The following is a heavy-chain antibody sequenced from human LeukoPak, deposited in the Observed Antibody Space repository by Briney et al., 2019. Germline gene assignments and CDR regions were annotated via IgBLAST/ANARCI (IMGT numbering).Heavy chain of an antibody. Sequence: KPSETLSLTCTVSGGSISSSSYYWGWIRQPPGKGLEWIGNIYYNGGTYNNPSLKSRVTISVDTSKNQFSLKLSSVTAADTAVYYCARRVYFGSGWYVLSGWFDPWGQGTLVTVSS. CDR3: ARRVYFGSGWYVLSGWFDP. CDR2: IYYNGGT. V-gene: IGHV4-39*07. CDR1: GGSISSSSYY. J-gene: IGHJ5*02. D-gene: IGHD6-19*01.